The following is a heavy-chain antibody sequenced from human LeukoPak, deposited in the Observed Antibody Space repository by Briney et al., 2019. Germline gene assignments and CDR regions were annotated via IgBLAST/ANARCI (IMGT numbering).Heavy chain of an antibody. Sequence: PGGSLRLSCAASGFNFSNYVISWVRQAPGKGLEWVSGISGFGGSTYYADSVEGRFTISRDNSKNTLFLQLNSLRVEDTAVYYGAKDGRFGDFDHWGQGTLVTVSS. D-gene: IGHD2-15*01. J-gene: IGHJ4*02. CDR2: ISGFGGST. V-gene: IGHV3-23*01. CDR1: GFNFSNYV. CDR3: AKDGRFGDFDH.